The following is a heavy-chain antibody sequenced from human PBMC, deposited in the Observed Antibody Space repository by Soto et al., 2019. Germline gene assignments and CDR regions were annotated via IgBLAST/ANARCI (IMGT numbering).Heavy chain of an antibody. D-gene: IGHD3-16*01. V-gene: IGHV4-31*03. Sequence: QVQLQESGPGLVKPSQTLSLTCTVSGGSISSGGYYWSWIRQHPGKGLEWIGYIYYSGSTYYNPSLKSRVTISVDTSKNQFSLKLSSVTAADTAVYYCARCTLGGGYEAFDIWGQGTMVTVSS. CDR3: ARCTLGGGYEAFDI. J-gene: IGHJ3*02. CDR1: GGSISSGGYY. CDR2: IYYSGST.